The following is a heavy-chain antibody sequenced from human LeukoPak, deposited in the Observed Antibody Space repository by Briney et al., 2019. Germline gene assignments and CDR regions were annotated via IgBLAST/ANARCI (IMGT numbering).Heavy chain of an antibody. CDR3: AKGSSAVRPYYFDY. J-gene: IGHJ4*02. Sequence: GGSLRLSCAASGFTFSGYAMSWVRQAPGKGLEWFSAISGGGDSTYYADSVKGRFTISRDNSRNTVSLHMNSLRADDTAAYYCAKGSSAVRPYYFDYWGQGSLVTVSS. CDR1: GFTFSGYA. D-gene: IGHD6-6*01. CDR2: ISGGGDST. V-gene: IGHV3-23*01.